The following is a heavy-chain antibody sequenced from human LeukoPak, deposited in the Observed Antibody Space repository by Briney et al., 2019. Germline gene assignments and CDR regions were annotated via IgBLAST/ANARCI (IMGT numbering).Heavy chain of an antibody. CDR1: GGSISSGSYY. CDR2: IYTSGST. J-gene: IGHJ3*02. V-gene: IGHV4-61*02. Sequence: PSETLSLTCTASGGSISSGSYYWSWIRQPAGKGLEWIGRIYTSGSTNYNPSLKSRVTISVDTSKNQFSLKLSSVTAADTAVYYCARVNNVVMVHGAFDIWGQGTMVTVSS. CDR3: ARVNNVVMVHGAFDI. D-gene: IGHD2-8*01.